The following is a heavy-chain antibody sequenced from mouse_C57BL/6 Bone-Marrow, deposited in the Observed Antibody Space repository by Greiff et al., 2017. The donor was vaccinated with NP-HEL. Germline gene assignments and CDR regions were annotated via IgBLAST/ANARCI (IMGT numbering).Heavy chain of an antibody. J-gene: IGHJ3*01. Sequence: EVKLMESGGGLVQPGDSLKLSCESNEYEFPSHDMSWVRKTPEKRLELVAAINSDGGSTYYPDTMERRFIISRDNTKKTLYLQMSSLRSEDTALYYCARQSSNGAWFAYWGQGTLVTVSA. CDR2: INSDGGST. D-gene: IGHD2-5*01. CDR1: EYEFPSHD. CDR3: ARQSSNGAWFAY. V-gene: IGHV5-2*01.